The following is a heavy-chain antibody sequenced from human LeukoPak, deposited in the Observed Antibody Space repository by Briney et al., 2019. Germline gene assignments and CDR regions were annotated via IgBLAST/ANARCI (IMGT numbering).Heavy chain of an antibody. V-gene: IGHV3-21*01. Sequence: GGSLRLSCAASGFTFSSYEMNWVRQAPGKGLEWVSSISSTSSYIYYADSLKGRFTISRDNAKNSLYLQMNSLRAEDTAVYYCARDLRGQFGYWGQGTLVTVSS. CDR1: GFTFSSYE. CDR2: ISSTSSYI. CDR3: ARDLRGQFGY. J-gene: IGHJ4*02.